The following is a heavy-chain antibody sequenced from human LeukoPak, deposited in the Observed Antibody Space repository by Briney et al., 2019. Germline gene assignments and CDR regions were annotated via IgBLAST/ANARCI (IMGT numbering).Heavy chain of an antibody. Sequence: PGXSLRLSCAASGFTFSSYAMSWVRQAPGKGLEWVSAISGSGGSTYYADSVKGRFTISRDNSKNTLYQQMNSLRAEDTAVYYCAKNFFNVHYYYYYMDVWGKGTTVTVSS. CDR2: ISGSGGST. J-gene: IGHJ6*03. CDR1: GFTFSSYA. V-gene: IGHV3-23*01. D-gene: IGHD3-3*01. CDR3: AKNFFNVHYYYYYMDV.